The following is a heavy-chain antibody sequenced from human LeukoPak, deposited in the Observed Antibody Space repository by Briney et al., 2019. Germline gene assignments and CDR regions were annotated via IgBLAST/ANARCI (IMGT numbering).Heavy chain of an antibody. CDR2: IIPILGIA. J-gene: IGHJ3*02. D-gene: IGHD3-22*01. CDR1: GGTFSSYA. Sequence: SVKVSCKASGGTFSSYAISWVRQAPGQGLEWMGRIIPILGIANYAQKFQGRATITADKSTSTAYMELSSLRSEDTAVYYCARTLYDSSGYGGHNAFDIWGQGTMVTVSS. CDR3: ARTLYDSSGYGGHNAFDI. V-gene: IGHV1-69*04.